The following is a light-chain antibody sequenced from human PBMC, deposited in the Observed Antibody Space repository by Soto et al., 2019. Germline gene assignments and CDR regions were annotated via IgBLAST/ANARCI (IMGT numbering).Light chain of an antibody. CDR1: SSDVGGYNY. V-gene: IGLV2-14*01. J-gene: IGLJ1*01. CDR3: NSYTRSSSYV. CDR2: DVS. Sequence: SALTQPASVSGSPGQSITISCTGTSSDVGGYNYVSWYQQHPGKAPKLMIYDVSNRPSGVSNRFSGSKSGNTASLTISGLQAEDEADYYCNSYTRSSSYVLGTGTKLTVL.